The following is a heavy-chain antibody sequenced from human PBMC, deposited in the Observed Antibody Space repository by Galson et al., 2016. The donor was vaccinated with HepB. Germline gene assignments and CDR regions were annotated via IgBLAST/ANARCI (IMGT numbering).Heavy chain of an antibody. CDR1: GYKFINFG. CDR3: ARALPGNLRASDI. V-gene: IGHV1-18*01. Sequence: SVKVSCKASGYKFINFGITWVRQAPGQGLEWMGRISVFNGDANYAQKFQGRVTMTTDSSANTAYMELGSLTSDGTAVYYCARALPGNLRASDIWGQGTMVTISS. D-gene: IGHD1-14*01. J-gene: IGHJ3*02. CDR2: ISVFNGDA.